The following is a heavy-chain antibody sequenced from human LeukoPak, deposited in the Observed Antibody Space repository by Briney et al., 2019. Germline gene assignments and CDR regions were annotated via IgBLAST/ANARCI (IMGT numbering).Heavy chain of an antibody. D-gene: IGHD6-13*01. Sequence: GRSLRLSCAASGFTFSSYAMHWVRQAPGKGLEWVAVISYDGSNKYYADSVKGRFTISRDNSKNTLYLQMNSLRAEDTAVYYCVRSPAGQQPDNWFDPWGQGTLVTVSS. V-gene: IGHV3-30*04. CDR2: ISYDGSNK. CDR1: GFTFSSYA. J-gene: IGHJ5*02. CDR3: VRSPAGQQPDNWFDP.